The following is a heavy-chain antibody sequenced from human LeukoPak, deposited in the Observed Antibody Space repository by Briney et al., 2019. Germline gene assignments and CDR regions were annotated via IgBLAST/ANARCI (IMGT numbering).Heavy chain of an antibody. D-gene: IGHD2-21*02. CDR3: ARDSHTLAVYCGGDCYSHAFDI. Sequence: QPGGSLRLSCAASGFTFSSYGMHWVRQAPGKGLEWVAFIRYDGSNKYYADSVKGRFTISRDNSKNTLYLQMNSLRAEDTAVYYCARDSHTLAVYCGGDCYSHAFDIWGQGTMVTVSS. CDR2: IRYDGSNK. CDR1: GFTFSSYG. J-gene: IGHJ3*02. V-gene: IGHV3-30*02.